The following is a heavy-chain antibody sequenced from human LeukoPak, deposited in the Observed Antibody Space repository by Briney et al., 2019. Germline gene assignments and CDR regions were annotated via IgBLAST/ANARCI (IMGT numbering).Heavy chain of an antibody. J-gene: IGHJ5*02. Sequence: PSETLSLTCAVYGGSFSGYYWSWIRQPPGKGLEWIGEINHSGSTNDNPSLKSRVTISVDTSKNQFSLKLSSVTAADTAVYYCARGGYDFWSGYYTGRFWFDPWGQGTLVTVSS. CDR3: ARGGYDFWSGYYTGRFWFDP. V-gene: IGHV4-34*01. D-gene: IGHD3-3*01. CDR2: INHSGST. CDR1: GGSFSGYY.